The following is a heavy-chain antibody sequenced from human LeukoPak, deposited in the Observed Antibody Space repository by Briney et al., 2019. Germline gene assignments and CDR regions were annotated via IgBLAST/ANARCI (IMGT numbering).Heavy chain of an antibody. D-gene: IGHD3-10*01. V-gene: IGHV4-31*03. J-gene: IGHJ6*02. CDR1: GGSISSGGYY. CDR3: ARGDTMVRGPEKYGMDV. Sequence: PSETLSLTCTVSGGSISSGGYYWSWIRQHPGTGLEWIGYIYYSGSTYYNPSLKSRVTISVDTSKNQFSLKLSSVTAADTAVYYCARGDTMVRGPEKYGMDVWGQGTTVTVSS. CDR2: IYYSGST.